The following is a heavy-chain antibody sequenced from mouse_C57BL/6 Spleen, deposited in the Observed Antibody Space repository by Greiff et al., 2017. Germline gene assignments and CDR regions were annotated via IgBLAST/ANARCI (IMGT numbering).Heavy chain of an antibody. D-gene: IGHD1-1*01. CDR3: ARHEGYYGSSYGWFAY. CDR2: INSDGGST. J-gene: IGHJ3*01. Sequence: EVKLVESGGGLVQPGESLKLSCESNEYEFPSHDMSWVRKTPEKRLELVAAINSDGGSTYYPDTMERRFIISRDNTKKTLYLQMSSLRSEDTALYYCARHEGYYGSSYGWFAYWGQGTLVTVSA. V-gene: IGHV5-2*01. CDR1: EYEFPSHD.